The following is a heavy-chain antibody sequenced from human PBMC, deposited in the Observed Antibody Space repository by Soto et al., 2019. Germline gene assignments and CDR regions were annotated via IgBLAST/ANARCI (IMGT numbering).Heavy chain of an antibody. J-gene: IGHJ5*02. CDR1: GDSMTTHY. CDR3: TKGAGPPWFDP. CDR2: VHAREKA. Sequence: KPSETLSLTCTVSGDSMTTHYWIWVRQPAGKGLEWIGRVHAREKADYSPSLKSRVTMSMDTSKNRFSLKLNSVTAADTAVYYCTKGAGPPWFDPWGQGTLVTVSS. V-gene: IGHV4-4*07.